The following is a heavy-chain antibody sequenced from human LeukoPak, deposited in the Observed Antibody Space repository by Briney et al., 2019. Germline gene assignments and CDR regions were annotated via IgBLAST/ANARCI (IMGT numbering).Heavy chain of an antibody. J-gene: IGHJ4*02. CDR3: ARIDNTDYHLDS. CDR1: GDSISTVGYS. Sequence: MASETLSLTCAVSGDSISTVGYSWSWIRQPPGKGLDYLGYIYHSGSAYYNPSLKSRVTISVDRSKNHFSLTLSSATAADTAVYYCARIDNTDYHLDSWGQGTLVTVSS. CDR2: IYHSGSA. V-gene: IGHV4-30-2*01. D-gene: IGHD3-16*01.